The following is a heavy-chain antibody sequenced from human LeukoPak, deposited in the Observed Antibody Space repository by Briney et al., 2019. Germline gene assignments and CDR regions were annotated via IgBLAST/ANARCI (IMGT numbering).Heavy chain of an antibody. J-gene: IGHJ4*02. CDR1: GFTFSSYS. Sequence: GGSLRLSCAASGFTFSSYSMNWVRQAPGKGLELVSSISSSSSYIYYADSVKGRFTISRDNAKNSLYLQMNSLRAEDTAVYYCARGIAAAGFDFDYWGQGTLVTVSS. CDR2: ISSSSSYI. D-gene: IGHD6-13*01. CDR3: ARGIAAAGFDFDY. V-gene: IGHV3-21*01.